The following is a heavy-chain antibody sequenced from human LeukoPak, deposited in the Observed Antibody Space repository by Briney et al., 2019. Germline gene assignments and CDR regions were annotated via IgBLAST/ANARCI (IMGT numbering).Heavy chain of an antibody. D-gene: IGHD6-19*01. V-gene: IGHV4-59*01. Sequence: SETLSLTCTVSGGSISSYYWSWIRQPPGKGLEWIGYIYYSGSTNYNPSLKSRVTISVDTSKNQFSLKLSSVTAADTAVYYCARDHEAVDAFDIWGQGTMVTVSS. CDR3: ARDHEAVDAFDI. J-gene: IGHJ3*02. CDR2: IYYSGST. CDR1: GGSISSYY.